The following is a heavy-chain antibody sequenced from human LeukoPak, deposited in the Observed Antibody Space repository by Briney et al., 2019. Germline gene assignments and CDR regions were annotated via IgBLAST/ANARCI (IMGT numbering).Heavy chain of an antibody. CDR1: GFTFSYHG. J-gene: IGHJ6*02. D-gene: IGHD6-25*01. Sequence: PGGSQRLSCAASGFTFSYHGMQWVRQAPGKGLEWVADIWYDGSNKYYADSVKGRFTISRDNSKSTLYLQMNSLRTEDTAVYYCARDHGSGSPPYGMDVWGQGTTVTVSS. CDR3: ARDHGSGSPPYGMDV. V-gene: IGHV3-33*01. CDR2: IWYDGSNK.